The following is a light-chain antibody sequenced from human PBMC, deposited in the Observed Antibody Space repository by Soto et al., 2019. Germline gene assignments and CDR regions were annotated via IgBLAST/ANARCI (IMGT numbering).Light chain of an antibody. CDR2: DAS. Sequence: IGLTRAAGSMSVALGGRAIITRRVSTSVTSSYLAWYQQKPGQAPSLLIYDASNSATGIPARFSGSGSGTDFSLTISSLEPEDCAVYYCQQRSNRPPEFTFGPGTKVDIK. CDR1: TSVTSSY. CDR3: QQRSNRPPEFT. V-gene: IGKV3-11*01. J-gene: IGKJ3*01.